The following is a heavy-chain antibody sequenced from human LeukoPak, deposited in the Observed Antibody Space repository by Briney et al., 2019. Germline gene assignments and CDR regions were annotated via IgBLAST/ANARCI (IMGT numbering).Heavy chain of an antibody. V-gene: IGHV4-59*01. CDR1: DDSITMYY. CDR2: VDHTGST. Sequence: SETLSLTCSVSDDSITMYYWTWIRQPPGKGLEWIGYVDHTGSTNFNPSLNGRVSISRDTTNNLFSLRLRSVTAADTAVYHCARVATTPRYFDLWGRGTLVTVSS. D-gene: IGHD1-14*01. J-gene: IGHJ2*01. CDR3: ARVATTPRYFDL.